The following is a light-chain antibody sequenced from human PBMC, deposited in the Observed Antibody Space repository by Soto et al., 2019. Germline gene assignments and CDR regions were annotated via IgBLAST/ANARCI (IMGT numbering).Light chain of an antibody. CDR2: DAS. CDR1: QRIISC. CDR3: QQYNSYLFT. J-gene: IGKJ3*01. Sequence: DIHMTQSPSTLSASVGDRVTITCRASQRIISCLAWYQQKPGKAPKLLIYDASSLASGVPSRFSGSGSGTEFTLTISSLQPEDFATYYCQQYNSYLFTFGPGTKVDIK. V-gene: IGKV1-5*01.